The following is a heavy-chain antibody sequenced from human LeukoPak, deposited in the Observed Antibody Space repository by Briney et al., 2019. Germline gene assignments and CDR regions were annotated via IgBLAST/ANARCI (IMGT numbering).Heavy chain of an antibody. CDR3: ATTVSYYFDY. V-gene: IGHV1-2*02. CDR1: GYTFTCYY. J-gene: IGHJ4*02. CDR2: INPNSGGT. D-gene: IGHD1-1*01. Sequence: ASVKVSCKASGYTFTCYYMHWVRQAPGQGLEWMGLINPNSGGTNYARNFQGRVTMTRDTSISTAYMELSRLTPDDTAVYYCATTVSYYFDYWGQGTLVTVSS.